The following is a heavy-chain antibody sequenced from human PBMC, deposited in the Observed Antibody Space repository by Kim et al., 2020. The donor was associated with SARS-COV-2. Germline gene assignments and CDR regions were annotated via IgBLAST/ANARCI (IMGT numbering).Heavy chain of an antibody. CDR3: ARVNYYDSSGPMYFDY. J-gene: IGHJ4*02. V-gene: IGHV3-11*06. D-gene: IGHD3-22*01. Sequence: YVKGRFTISRDNAKNSLYLQMNSLRAEDTAVYYCARVNYYDSSGPMYFDYWGQGTLVTVSS.